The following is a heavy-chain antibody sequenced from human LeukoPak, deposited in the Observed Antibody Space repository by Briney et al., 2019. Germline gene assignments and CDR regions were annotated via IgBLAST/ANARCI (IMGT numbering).Heavy chain of an antibody. CDR2: ITHTGSS. Sequence: PSETLSLTCAVSGGSFAAYYWTWIRQSPEKGLEWIGEITHTGSSDYNPSLKSRVTMSVDTSKHQFSLILTSVTAADTAVYYCARVPHIAVAGIDYWGQGILVTVSS. CDR1: GGSFAAYY. D-gene: IGHD6-19*01. J-gene: IGHJ4*02. V-gene: IGHV4-34*01. CDR3: ARVPHIAVAGIDY.